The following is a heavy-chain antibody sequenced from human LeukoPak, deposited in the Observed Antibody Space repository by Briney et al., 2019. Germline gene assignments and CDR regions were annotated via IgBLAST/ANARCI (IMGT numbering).Heavy chain of an antibody. Sequence: PGGSLRLSCAASGFTFSSYSMNWVRQAPGKGLEWVSSISSSSSYIYYADSVKGRFTISRDNAENSLDLQMNSLKVEDTAVYYCATPAAGPGAEYSLYWGQGTLVIVSS. J-gene: IGHJ1*01. D-gene: IGHD6-13*01. CDR1: GFTFSSYS. V-gene: IGHV3-21*01. CDR3: ATPAAGPGAEYSLY. CDR2: ISSSSSYI.